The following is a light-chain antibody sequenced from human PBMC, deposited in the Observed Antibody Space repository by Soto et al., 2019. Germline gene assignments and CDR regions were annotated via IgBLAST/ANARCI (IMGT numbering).Light chain of an antibody. CDR1: QSVTNN. Sequence: EMVMTQSPATLSVSPGERATVSCRASQSVTNNLAWYQQKPGQAPRLLIHGASTRATGIPARFSGSGSGAEFSLPISSLQSEDFAVYYCQEYYNWPPTFGQGTKVEIK. J-gene: IGKJ1*01. CDR3: QEYYNWPPT. V-gene: IGKV3-15*01. CDR2: GAS.